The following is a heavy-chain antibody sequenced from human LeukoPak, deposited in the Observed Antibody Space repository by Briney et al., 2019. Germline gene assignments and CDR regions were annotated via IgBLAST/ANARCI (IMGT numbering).Heavy chain of an antibody. V-gene: IGHV1-69*13. D-gene: IGHD2-15*01. Sequence: SVKVSCKASGGTSSSYAISWVRQAPGQGLEWMGGIIPIFGTANYAQKFQGRVTITADESTSTAYMELSSLRSEDTAVYYCARADCSGGSCYSGWFDPWGQGTLVTVSS. J-gene: IGHJ5*02. CDR3: ARADCSGGSCYSGWFDP. CDR2: IIPIFGTA. CDR1: GGTSSSYA.